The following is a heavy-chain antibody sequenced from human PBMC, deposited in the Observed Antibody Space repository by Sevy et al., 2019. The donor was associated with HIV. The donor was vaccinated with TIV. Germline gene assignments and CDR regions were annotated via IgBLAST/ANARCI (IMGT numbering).Heavy chain of an antibody. J-gene: IGHJ4*02. V-gene: IGHV3-11*01. CDR3: AREDMATTRGPFDY. CDR1: GFTFSDYY. CDR2: ISSSGSTI. D-gene: IGHD5-12*01. Sequence: GGSLRLSCAAFGFTFSDYYMTWIRQAPGKGLEWVSYISSSGSTIYYADSVKGRFTISRDNAKNSLYLQMNSLRAEDTAVYYCAREDMATTRGPFDYWGQGTLVTVSS.